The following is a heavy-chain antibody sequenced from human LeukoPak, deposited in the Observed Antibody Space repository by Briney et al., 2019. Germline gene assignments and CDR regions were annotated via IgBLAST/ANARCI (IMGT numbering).Heavy chain of an antibody. J-gene: IGHJ4*02. V-gene: IGHV3-21*01. CDR2: ISSSSSYI. Sequence: GGSLRLSCAASGFTFSSYSMNWVRQAPGKGLEWVSSISSSSSYIYYADSVKGRFTISRDNAKNSLYLQMNSLRAEDTAVYYCARDSGYSSGWYYFGYWGQGTLVTVSS. CDR1: GFTFSSYS. D-gene: IGHD6-19*01. CDR3: ARDSGYSSGWYYFGY.